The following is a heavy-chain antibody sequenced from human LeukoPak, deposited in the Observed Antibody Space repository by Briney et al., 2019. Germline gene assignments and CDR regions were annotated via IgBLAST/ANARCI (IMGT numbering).Heavy chain of an antibody. D-gene: IGHD6-19*01. Sequence: ASVKVSCKASGYIFSSYAMHWVRQAPGQRPERMGWINAGDGDTKYSQKFQGRVTITRDTSTSTAYMELSSLRSEDTAVYYCARGTYSSGWYLPYYYYYYGMDVWGQGTTVTVSS. CDR2: INAGDGDT. V-gene: IGHV1-3*01. CDR1: GYIFSSYA. CDR3: ARGTYSSGWYLPYYYYYYGMDV. J-gene: IGHJ6*02.